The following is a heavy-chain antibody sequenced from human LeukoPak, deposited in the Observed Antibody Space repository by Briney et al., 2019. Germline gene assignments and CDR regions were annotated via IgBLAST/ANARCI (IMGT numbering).Heavy chain of an antibody. CDR3: AREWTPYFDY. D-gene: IGHD3/OR15-3a*01. V-gene: IGHV4-59*01. Sequence: SETLSLTCTVSGGSISSYYGSWIRQPPGKGLEWIGYIHYSGRTNYNPSLKSRVTISLDMSKNQFSLRLGSVTAADTAVYYCAREWTPYFDYWGQGTLVTVSS. J-gene: IGHJ4*02. CDR2: IHYSGRT. CDR1: GGSISSYY.